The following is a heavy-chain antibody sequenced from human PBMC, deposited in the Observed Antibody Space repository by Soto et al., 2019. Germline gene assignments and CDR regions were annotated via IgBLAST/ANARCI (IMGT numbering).Heavy chain of an antibody. Sequence: SETLSLTCTVSGGSISSSSYYWGWIRQPPGKGLECIGCIYYDGNTYYNPSLKSRVIISVDMSKNQFSLKLSSVTAADTAVYYCARSSIAPRLFMYPFDYWGQGTLVTVSS. J-gene: IGHJ4*02. CDR1: GGSISSSSYY. CDR3: ARSSIAPRLFMYPFDY. V-gene: IGHV4-39*01. CDR2: IYYDGNT. D-gene: IGHD6-6*01.